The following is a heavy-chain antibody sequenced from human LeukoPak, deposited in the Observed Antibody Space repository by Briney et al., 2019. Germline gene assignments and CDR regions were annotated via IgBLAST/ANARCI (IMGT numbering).Heavy chain of an antibody. J-gene: IGHJ4*02. D-gene: IGHD3-10*01. CDR2: MNPNSGNT. CDR1: GYTFTSYD. CDR3: AREDGSGSYTFLDY. Sequence: ASVTVSCKASGYTFTSYDINWVRQATGQGLEWMGWMNPNSGNTGYAQKFQGRVTMTRNTSISTAYMELSSLRSEDTAVYYCAREDGSGSYTFLDYWGQGTLVTVSS. V-gene: IGHV1-8*01.